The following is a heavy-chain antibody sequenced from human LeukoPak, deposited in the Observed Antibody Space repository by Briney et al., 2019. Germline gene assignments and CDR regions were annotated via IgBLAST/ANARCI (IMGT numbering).Heavy chain of an antibody. V-gene: IGHV4-59*01. Sequence: SETLSLTCTVSGGSISSYYWSWIRQPPGKGLEWIGYIYYSGSTNYNPSLKRRVTISVDTSKNQFSLKLSSVTAADTAVYYCARETVAGHYYFDYWGQGTLVTVSS. J-gene: IGHJ4*02. CDR1: GGSISSYY. CDR2: IYYSGST. D-gene: IGHD6-19*01. CDR3: ARETVAGHYYFDY.